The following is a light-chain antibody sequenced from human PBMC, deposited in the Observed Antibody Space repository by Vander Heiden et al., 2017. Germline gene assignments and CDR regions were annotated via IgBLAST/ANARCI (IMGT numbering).Light chain of an antibody. J-gene: IGKJ4*01. V-gene: IGKV1-39*01. CDR2: SAS. CDR1: QSISNF. Sequence: DIQMTQSPSSLSANVGDRVAITCRASQSISNFLNWYQHKPGKVPNLLIYSASALQTGVPSRFSGSSSGTDFTLTISSLRPEDFATYYCQQTYSLPFTFGGGTKAEIK. CDR3: QQTYSLPFT.